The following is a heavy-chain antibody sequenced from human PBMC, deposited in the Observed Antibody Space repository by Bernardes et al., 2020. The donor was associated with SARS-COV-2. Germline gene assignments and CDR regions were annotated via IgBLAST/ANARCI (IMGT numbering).Heavy chain of an antibody. Sequence: AGVKVSCKASGYTFTNFDISWVRQAPGQGLEWMAWISAYSGKTKYAQKFQGRVTTTTDTSTSTAYMELRSLRSDDTAVYYCARDWGYNGMDVWGQGTTVTVSS. CDR2: ISAYSGKT. J-gene: IGHJ6*02. CDR3: ARDWGYNGMDV. D-gene: IGHD2-2*02. V-gene: IGHV1-18*04. CDR1: GYTFTNFD.